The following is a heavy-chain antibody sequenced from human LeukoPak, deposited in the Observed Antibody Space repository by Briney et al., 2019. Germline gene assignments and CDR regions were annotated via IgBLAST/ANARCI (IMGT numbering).Heavy chain of an antibody. D-gene: IGHD2-15*01. CDR1: GYTFTSYG. CDR3: ARDYCSGGSGNPLAYYYYGMDV. Sequence: ASVKVSCKASGYTFTSYGISWVRQAPGQGLEWMGWISAYNGNTNYAQKLQGRVTMTTDTSTSTAYMELRSLRSDDTAVYYCARDYCSGGSGNPLAYYYYGMDVWGQGTTVTVS. CDR2: ISAYNGNT. V-gene: IGHV1-18*01. J-gene: IGHJ6*02.